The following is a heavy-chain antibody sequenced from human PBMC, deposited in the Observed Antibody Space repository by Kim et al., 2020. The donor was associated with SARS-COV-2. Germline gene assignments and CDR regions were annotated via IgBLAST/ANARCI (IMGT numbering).Heavy chain of an antibody. Sequence: GESLKISCKGSGYSFTSYWIGWVRQMPGKGLEWMGIIYPGDSDTRYSPSFQGQVTISVDKSISTDYLQCSSLKASDTAMYYCARRKRWGYYGMDVCGQGTTVTVSS. CDR3: ARRKRWGYYGMDV. V-gene: IGHV5-51*01. J-gene: IGHJ6*02. D-gene: IGHD3-16*01. CDR2: IYPGDSDT. CDR1: GYSFTSYW.